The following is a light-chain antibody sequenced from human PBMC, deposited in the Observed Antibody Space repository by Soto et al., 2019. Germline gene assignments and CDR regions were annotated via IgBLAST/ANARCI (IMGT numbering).Light chain of an antibody. Sequence: DIQMTQSPSTLSASVGDRVTITCRANQSISDWLAWYQQKPGKAPNLLIYDASNLESGVPSRFSGSGAGTEFTLTISSLQPDDFATYCCQQYNSSPLTFGGGTKMELK. V-gene: IGKV1-5*01. CDR3: QQYNSSPLT. J-gene: IGKJ4*01. CDR2: DAS. CDR1: QSISDW.